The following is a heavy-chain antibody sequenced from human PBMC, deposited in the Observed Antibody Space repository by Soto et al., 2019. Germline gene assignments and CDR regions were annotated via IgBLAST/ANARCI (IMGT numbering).Heavy chain of an antibody. Sequence: ESGPTLVNPTQTLTLTCTFSGFSLSTSAVGVGWIRQPPGKALEWLALIYWNDDKRYSPSLKSRLTITKDTSKNQVVLTLTNMDPVDTATYYCAHRLGYSYGRYFDYWGQGTLVTVSS. CDR3: AHRLGYSYGRYFDY. J-gene: IGHJ4*02. D-gene: IGHD5-18*01. CDR1: GFSLSTSAVG. V-gene: IGHV2-5*01. CDR2: IYWNDDK.